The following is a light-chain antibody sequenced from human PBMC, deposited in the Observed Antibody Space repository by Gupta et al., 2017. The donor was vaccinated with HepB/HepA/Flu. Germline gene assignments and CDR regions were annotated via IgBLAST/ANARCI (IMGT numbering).Light chain of an antibody. CDR3: QQSYSSTPLT. CDR2: AAS. J-gene: IGKJ4*01. V-gene: IGKV1-39*01. CDR1: QCISSY. Sequence: IQLTQSPSSLSASVRDRLTITCRASQCISSYLNLYQQKQGREPKLLIHAASSMRSGVPSRFCSSGAGAEFTLTISSRQHEDFSTYYYQQSYSSTPLTFGGGTKVEIK.